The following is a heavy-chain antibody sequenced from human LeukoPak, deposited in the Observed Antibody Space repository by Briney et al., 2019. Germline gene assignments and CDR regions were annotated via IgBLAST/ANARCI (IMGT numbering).Heavy chain of an antibody. CDR2: ISYDGSNK. J-gene: IGHJ4*02. CDR3: ARDSSH. V-gene: IGHV3-30*03. CDR1: GFTFSSYG. Sequence: GGSLRLSCAASGFTFSSYGMHWVRQAPGKGLEWVAVISYDGSNKYYADSVKGRFTISRDNSKNTLYLQMNSLRAEDTAVSYCARDSSHWGQGTLVTVSS.